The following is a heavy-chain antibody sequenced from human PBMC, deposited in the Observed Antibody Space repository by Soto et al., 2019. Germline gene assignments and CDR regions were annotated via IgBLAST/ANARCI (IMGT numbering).Heavy chain of an antibody. J-gene: IGHJ4*02. V-gene: IGHV1-2*02. Sequence: AASVNVSCKASGDTFTANYILWVRQAPGQGWEGIGWINPKSGGTNYPKKSQGRLTMNRDTSLTTVYKTMTRLTSDDTAVYYCARDLAKGGGSAGFDYWGQGTLVTVSS. CDR2: INPKSGGT. D-gene: IGHD1-26*01. CDR1: GDTFTANY. CDR3: ARDLAKGGGSAGFDY.